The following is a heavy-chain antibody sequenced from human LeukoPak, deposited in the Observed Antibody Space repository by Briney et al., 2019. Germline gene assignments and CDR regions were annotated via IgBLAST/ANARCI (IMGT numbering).Heavy chain of an antibody. J-gene: IGHJ5*02. V-gene: IGHV1-18*01. CDR3: ATLRYSSGWYQSHHPNWFDP. Sequence: ASVKVSCKASGYTFTSYGISWVRQAPGQGLEWMGWISAYNGNTNYAQKLQGRVTMTTDTSTSTAYMELRSLRSDDTAVYYCATLRYSSGWYQSHHPNWFDPWGQGTLVIVSS. D-gene: IGHD6-19*01. CDR2: ISAYNGNT. CDR1: GYTFTSYG.